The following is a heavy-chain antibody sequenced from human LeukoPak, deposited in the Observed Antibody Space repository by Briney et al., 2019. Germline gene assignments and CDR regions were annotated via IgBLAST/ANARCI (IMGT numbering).Heavy chain of an antibody. J-gene: IGHJ5*02. CDR2: INPNSGGT. Sequence: GASVKVSCKASGYTFTGYYMHWVRQAPGQGLEWMGWINPNSGGTNYAQKFQGRVTMTRDMSISTAYMELSRLRSDDTAVYYCARDSPYYGSSSYNWFDPWGQGTLVTVSS. V-gene: IGHV1-2*02. CDR1: GYTFTGYY. D-gene: IGHD3-10*01. CDR3: ARDSPYYGSSSYNWFDP.